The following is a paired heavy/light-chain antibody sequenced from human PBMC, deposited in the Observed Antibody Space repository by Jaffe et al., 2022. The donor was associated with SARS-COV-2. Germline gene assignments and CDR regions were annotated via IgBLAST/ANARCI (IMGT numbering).Light chain of an antibody. Sequence: DIVMTQSPDSLAVSLGERATINCKSSQSVLYSSNNKNYLAWYQQKPGQPPRLLIYWASTRESGVPDRFSGSGSGTDFTLTISSLQPEDVALYYCQQSYSIPLTFGGGTKVEIK. CDR2: WAS. CDR3: QQSYSIPLT. V-gene: IGKV4-1*01. CDR1: QSVLYSSNNKNY. J-gene: IGKJ4*01.
Heavy chain of an antibody. CDR3: AREKEADYMDV. J-gene: IGHJ6*03. V-gene: IGHV3-74*01. Sequence: EVQLVESGGGLVQPGGSLRLSCAASGFSISSYWMHWVRQAPGKGLVWVSRINSDASDPSYADSVKGRFTISRDNARNTMYLQMKSLRAEDMAVYYCAREKEADYMDVWGKGTTVTVSS. CDR2: INSDASDP. CDR1: GFSISSYW. D-gene: IGHD2-15*01.